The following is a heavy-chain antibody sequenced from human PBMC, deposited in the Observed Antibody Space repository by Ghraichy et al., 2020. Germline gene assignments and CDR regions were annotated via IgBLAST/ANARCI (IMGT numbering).Heavy chain of an antibody. CDR1: GFTFSSYA. V-gene: IGHV3-23*01. J-gene: IGHJ6*02. Sequence: GGSLRLSCAASGFTFSSYAMSWVRQAPGKGLEWVSAISGSGGSTYYADSVKGRFTISRDNSKNTLYLQMNSLRAEDTAVYYCAKDRVVEGDGYNFWYYYYYGMDVWGQGTTVTVSS. D-gene: IGHD5-24*01. CDR2: ISGSGGST. CDR3: AKDRVVEGDGYNFWYYYYYGMDV.